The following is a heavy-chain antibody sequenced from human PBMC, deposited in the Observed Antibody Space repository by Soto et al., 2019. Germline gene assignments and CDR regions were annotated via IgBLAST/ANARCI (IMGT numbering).Heavy chain of an antibody. CDR1: GGTFSSYA. CDR2: IIPIFGTA. Sequence: SVKVSCKASGGTFSSYAISWVRQAPGQGLEWMGGIIPIFGTANYAQKFQGRVTITADKSTSTAYMELSSLRSEDTAVYYCAREDNGSGSYYTGYYYYYGMDVWVQGTTVTVSS. CDR3: AREDNGSGSYYTGYYYYYGMDV. V-gene: IGHV1-69*06. D-gene: IGHD3-10*01. J-gene: IGHJ6*02.